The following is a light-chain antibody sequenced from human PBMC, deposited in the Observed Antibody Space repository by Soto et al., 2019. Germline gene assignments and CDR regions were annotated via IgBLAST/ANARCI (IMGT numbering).Light chain of an antibody. Sequence: DIQMTQSPSSLSASVGDRVTITCRASQSISNSLNWYQQKPGKAPNLLIYAASSLQSGVPSRFSGSVSGTDFTLTISSLQPEDFATYYCQQSYSTPRTFGQGTKLEIK. J-gene: IGKJ2*01. CDR3: QQSYSTPRT. CDR1: QSISNS. CDR2: AAS. V-gene: IGKV1-39*01.